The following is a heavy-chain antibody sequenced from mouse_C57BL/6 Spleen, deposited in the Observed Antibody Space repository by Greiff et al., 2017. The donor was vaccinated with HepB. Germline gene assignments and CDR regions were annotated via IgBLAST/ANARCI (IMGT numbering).Heavy chain of an antibody. V-gene: IGHV1-26*01. J-gene: IGHJ1*03. CDR1: GYTFTDYY. D-gene: IGHD3-3*01. CDR2: LNPNNGGT. CDR3: AIERGRGYFDV. Sequence: EVQLQQSGPELVKPGASVKISCKASGYTFTDYYMNWVKQSHGKSLEWIGDLNPNNGGTSYNQKFKVKATLTVDKSSSTAYMEPRSLTSEDSAVYYCAIERGRGYFDVWGTGTTVTVSS.